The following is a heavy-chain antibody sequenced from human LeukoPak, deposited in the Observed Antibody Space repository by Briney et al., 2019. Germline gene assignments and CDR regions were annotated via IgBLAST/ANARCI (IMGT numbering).Heavy chain of an antibody. CDR3: AKGGSIFGVGGGHDY. J-gene: IGHJ4*02. CDR1: GFTFSNYG. Sequence: PGGSLRLSCAASGFTFSNYGMHWVRQAPGKGLEWVAFIRYDGSYKYYADSVKGRFTISGDNSENTLYQQMNSLRAEDTAVYYCAKGGSIFGVGGGHDYWGQGTLVTVSS. V-gene: IGHV3-30*02. CDR2: IRYDGSYK. D-gene: IGHD3-3*01.